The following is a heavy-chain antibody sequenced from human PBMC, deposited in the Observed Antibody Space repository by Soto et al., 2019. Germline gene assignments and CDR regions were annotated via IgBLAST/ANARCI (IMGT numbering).Heavy chain of an antibody. Sequence: EVQLVESGRGLVQPGGSLRLSCAASGFTVSSNYMSWVRQAPGKGLEWVSVFYSGGSTYYADSVKGRFTISRDNSKNTLYLQMNSLRAEDTAVYYCARDVLFDYWGQGTLVTVSS. D-gene: IGHD2-8*01. J-gene: IGHJ4*02. CDR3: ARDVLFDY. CDR2: FYSGGST. CDR1: GFTVSSNY. V-gene: IGHV3-66*01.